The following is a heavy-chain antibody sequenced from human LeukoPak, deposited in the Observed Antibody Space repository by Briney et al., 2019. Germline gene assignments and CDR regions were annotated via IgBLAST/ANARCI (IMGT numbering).Heavy chain of an antibody. CDR3: AKATYYYDSSGYYYIDALDI. CDR1: GFTFSIYA. J-gene: IGHJ3*02. Sequence: PGGSLRLSCAASGFTFSIYAMSWVRQAPGKGLEWVSAISGSGGYTYYADSVKGRFTISRDNSKNTLYLQMNSLRAEDTAVYYCAKATYYYDSSGYYYIDALDIWGQGTMVTVSS. D-gene: IGHD3-22*01. V-gene: IGHV3-23*01. CDR2: ISGSGGYT.